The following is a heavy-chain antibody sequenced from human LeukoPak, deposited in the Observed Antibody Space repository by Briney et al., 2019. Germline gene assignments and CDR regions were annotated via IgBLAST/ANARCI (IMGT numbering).Heavy chain of an antibody. V-gene: IGHV4-34*01. J-gene: IGHJ4*02. CDR3: ARLDSTGYYYSSPLDY. CDR1: GGSFSGYY. D-gene: IGHD3-22*01. Sequence: SETLSLTCAVYGGSFSGYYWSWIRQPPGKGLEWIGEINHSGSTNYNPSLKSRVTISVDTSKNQFSLKLSSVTAADTAVYYCARLDSTGYYYSSPLDYWGQGTLVTVSS. CDR2: INHSGST.